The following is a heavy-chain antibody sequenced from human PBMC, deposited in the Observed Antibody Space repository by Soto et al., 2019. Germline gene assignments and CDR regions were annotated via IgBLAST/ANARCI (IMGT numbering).Heavy chain of an antibody. D-gene: IGHD3-16*01. CDR1: GYTFSNYG. Sequence: QVQLVQSGGEVKTPGASVKVSCKTSGYTFSNYGIAWVRQAPGQGLEWMAGVSGYNGHTNFAQKFQGRVTMTSDPSSSTVYMQLNNLRADDTGVYYCARDVSTYNDDIWASWDYWGQGTLVIVSS. V-gene: IGHV1-18*01. CDR2: VSGYNGHT. J-gene: IGHJ4*02. CDR3: ARDVSTYNDDIWASWDY.